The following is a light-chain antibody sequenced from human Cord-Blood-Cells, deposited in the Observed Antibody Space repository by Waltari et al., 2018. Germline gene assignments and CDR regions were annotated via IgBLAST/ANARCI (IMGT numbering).Light chain of an antibody. Sequence: DIQMTQSPSSLSASVGDRVTITCRASQSISSYLNWYQQKPGKATKLLIYAASSLQSEVPSMFSGSGSGTDFTLTISSLQPEDFATYYCQQSYSTLTFGGGTKLEIK. V-gene: IGKV1-39*01. CDR2: AAS. CDR1: QSISSY. J-gene: IGKJ4*01. CDR3: QQSYSTLT.